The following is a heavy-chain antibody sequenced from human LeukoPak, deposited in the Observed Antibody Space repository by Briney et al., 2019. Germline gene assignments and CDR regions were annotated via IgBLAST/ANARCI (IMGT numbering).Heavy chain of an antibody. Sequence: GGSLRLSCAASGFTFSDYWMTWVRQAPGKGLEWVAHMKQDGREKWYVDSVKGRFTISRDNAKNSLYLQMNSLRAEDTAVYYCARGAGVFDYWGQGTLVTVSS. CDR2: MKQDGREK. CDR1: GFTFSDYW. J-gene: IGHJ4*02. V-gene: IGHV3-7*01. CDR3: ARGAGVFDY. D-gene: IGHD3-10*01.